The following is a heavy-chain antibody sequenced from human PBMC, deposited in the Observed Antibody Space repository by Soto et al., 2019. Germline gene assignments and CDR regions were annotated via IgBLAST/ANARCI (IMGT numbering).Heavy chain of an antibody. V-gene: IGHV3-30-3*01. J-gene: IGHJ4*02. CDR1: GFTFSSYA. CDR2: ISYDGSNK. Sequence: QVQLVESGGGVVQPGRSLRLSCAASGFTFSSYAMHWVRQAPGKGLEWVAVISYDGSNKYYADSVKVRFTISRDNSKNTLYLQMNSLRAEDTAVYYCDTTGADYWGQGTLVTVSS. D-gene: IGHD1-1*01. CDR3: DTTGADY.